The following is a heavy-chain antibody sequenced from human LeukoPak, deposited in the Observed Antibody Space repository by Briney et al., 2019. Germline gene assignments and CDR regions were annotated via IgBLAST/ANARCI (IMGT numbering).Heavy chain of an antibody. CDR1: GGSISSSDYY. D-gene: IGHD4-17*01. CDR3: ASKTTVSPHWFDP. Sequence: SETLSLTCIVSGGSISSSDYYWSWIRQPPGKGLEWIGYIYYSGSTYYNPSLKSRVTISVDTSKNQFSLKLSSVTAADTAVYYCASKTTVSPHWFDPWGQGTLVTVSS. CDR2: IYYSGST. V-gene: IGHV4-30-4*01. J-gene: IGHJ5*02.